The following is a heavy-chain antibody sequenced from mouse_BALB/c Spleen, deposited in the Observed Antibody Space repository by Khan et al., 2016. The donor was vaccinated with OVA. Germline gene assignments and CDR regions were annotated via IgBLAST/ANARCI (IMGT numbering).Heavy chain of an antibody. V-gene: IGHV5-6*01. CDR2: VSTGGHYP. D-gene: IGHD1-1*01. Sequence: QLQESGGDVVKPGGPLKLSSAVSGFTFSTYGMSWVRHTPDKRLEWVATVSTGGHYPYIPHTAKGRFTIPRDNAKNTLDVQSCNLKYEETARLYCEKLAYYYDNRGFAYWGQGTLVTVSA. CDR3: EKLAYYYDNRGFAY. CDR1: GFTFSTYG. J-gene: IGHJ3*01.